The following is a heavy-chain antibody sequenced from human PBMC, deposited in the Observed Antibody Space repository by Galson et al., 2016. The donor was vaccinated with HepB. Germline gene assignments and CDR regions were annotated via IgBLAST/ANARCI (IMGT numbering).Heavy chain of an antibody. Sequence: TLSLTCTVSGGSISSGGYYWSWVRQHPGKGLEWIGYIYHSGNTYYNPSLKSRLTISVDASKNQFSLGLSSVTAADTAVYFCARVGAYCTSASCYGLDSWGLGTLVTVSS. J-gene: IGHJ4*02. V-gene: IGHV4-31*03. D-gene: IGHD2-2*01. CDR3: ARVGAYCTSASCYGLDS. CDR1: GGSISSGGYY. CDR2: IYHSGNT.